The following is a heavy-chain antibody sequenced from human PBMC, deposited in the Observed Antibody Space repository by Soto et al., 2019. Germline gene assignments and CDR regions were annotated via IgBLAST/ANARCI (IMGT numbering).Heavy chain of an antibody. V-gene: IGHV3-30-3*01. Sequence: QVQLVESGGGVVQPGRTLRLSCAASGFTFSSYAMHWVRQAPGKGLEWVAVISYDGSDKYYADSVKGRFTISRDNSKNTLDLQMSSLRVEDTAVYFCARDLGLSGYPDYWGQGTLVTVSS. CDR1: GFTFSSYA. J-gene: IGHJ4*02. D-gene: IGHD3-22*01. CDR3: ARDLGLSGYPDY. CDR2: ISYDGSDK.